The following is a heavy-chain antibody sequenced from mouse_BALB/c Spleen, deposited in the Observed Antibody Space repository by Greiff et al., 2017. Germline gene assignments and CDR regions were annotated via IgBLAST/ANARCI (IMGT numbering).Heavy chain of an antibody. CDR2: INPSTGYT. CDR3: ASSIYYDYP. Sequence: QVQLKQSGAELAKPGASVKMSCKASGYTFTSYWMHWVKQRPGQGLEWIGYINPSTGYTEYNQKFKDKATLTADKSSSTAYMQLSSLTSEDSAVYYCASSIYYDYPWGQGTTLTVSS. D-gene: IGHD2-4*01. J-gene: IGHJ2*01. V-gene: IGHV1-7*01. CDR1: GYTFTSYW.